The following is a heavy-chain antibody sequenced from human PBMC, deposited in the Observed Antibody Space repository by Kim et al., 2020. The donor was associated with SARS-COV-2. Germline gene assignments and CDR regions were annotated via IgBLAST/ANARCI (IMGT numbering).Heavy chain of an antibody. V-gene: IGHV3-73*01. CDR1: GFTFSGSA. D-gene: IGHD1-26*01. Sequence: GGSLRLSCAASGFTFSGSAMHWVRQASGKGLEWVGRIRSKANSYATAYAASVKGRFTISRDDSKNTAYLQMNSLKTEDTAVYYCTRRPLNIVGATSAAFDIWGQGTMVTVSS. CDR3: TRRPLNIVGATSAAFDI. J-gene: IGHJ3*02. CDR2: IRSKANSYAT.